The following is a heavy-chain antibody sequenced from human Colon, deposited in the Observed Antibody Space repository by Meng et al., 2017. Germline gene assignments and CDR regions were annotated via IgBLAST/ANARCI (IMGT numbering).Heavy chain of an antibody. V-gene: IGHV1-18*01. CDR1: NYTFTNYG. CDR3: ARGRYCDILTGYYKGRHFDY. Sequence: ASVKVSCKASNYTFTNYGITWVRQAPGQGLEWMGWVSAYNGNTNYAPKFLGRVTMTTDTSTNTAYMGLRSLRSDDSAVCYCARGRYCDILTGYYKGRHFDYWGQGTLVTSAS. CDR2: VSAYNGNT. J-gene: IGHJ4*02. D-gene: IGHD3-9*01.